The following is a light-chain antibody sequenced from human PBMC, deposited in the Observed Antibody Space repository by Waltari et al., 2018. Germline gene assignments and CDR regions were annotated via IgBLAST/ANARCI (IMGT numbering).Light chain of an antibody. V-gene: IGLV6-57*01. CDR2: EDN. CDR1: SGSIASNY. Sequence: FMLTQPHSVSESPGKTVTISCTRRSGSIASNYVQWYQQRPGSSPTTVIYEDNQRPSGIPDRFSGSIDSSSNSASLTISGLKTEDEADYYCQSYDSSNHWVFGGGTKLTVL. J-gene: IGLJ3*02. CDR3: QSYDSSNHWV.